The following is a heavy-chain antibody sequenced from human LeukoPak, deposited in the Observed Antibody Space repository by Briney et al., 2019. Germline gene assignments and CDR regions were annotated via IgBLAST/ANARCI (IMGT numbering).Heavy chain of an antibody. CDR3: ARKGSSGWYFDY. V-gene: IGHV3-48*04. J-gene: IGHJ4*02. D-gene: IGHD6-19*01. CDR2: ISSSGSTI. Sequence: GGSLRLPCAASGFTFNTYGMSWVRHSPGKGLEWVSYISSSGSTIYYADSVKGRFTISRDNAKNSLYLQMNSLRAEDTAVYYCARKGSSGWYFDYWGQGTLVTVSS. CDR1: GFTFNTYG.